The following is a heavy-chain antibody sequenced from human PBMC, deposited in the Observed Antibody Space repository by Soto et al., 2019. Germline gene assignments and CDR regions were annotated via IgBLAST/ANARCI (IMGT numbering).Heavy chain of an antibody. Sequence: EVQLVESGGGLVQPGGSLRLSCAASGFTFSSYWMHWVRQAPGKGLVWVSRINSDGSSTSYADSVKGRFTISRDNAKNTLYLQMNSLRAEDTAVYYCARDRPALYYYYGMDVWGQGTTVTVSS. J-gene: IGHJ6*02. V-gene: IGHV3-74*01. CDR2: INSDGSST. CDR1: GFTFSSYW. CDR3: ARDRPALYYYYGMDV.